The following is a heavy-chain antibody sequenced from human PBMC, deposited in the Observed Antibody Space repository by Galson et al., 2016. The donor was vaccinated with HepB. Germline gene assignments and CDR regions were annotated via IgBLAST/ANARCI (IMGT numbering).Heavy chain of an antibody. Sequence: SLRLSCAASGFTFTFYAMTWVRQAPGKGLEWLSSIAGIGGGIYYADSVKGRFAISRDNSKNTLYLEMNNLRAEDTAVYYCAKHSGWGTRNFDYWGQGTLVTVSS. CDR2: IAGIGGGI. V-gene: IGHV3-23*01. J-gene: IGHJ4*02. CDR1: GFTFTFYA. D-gene: IGHD3-10*01. CDR3: AKHSGWGTRNFDY.